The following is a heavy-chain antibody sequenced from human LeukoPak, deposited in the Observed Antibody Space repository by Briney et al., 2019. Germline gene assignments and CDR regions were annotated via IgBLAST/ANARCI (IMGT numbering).Heavy chain of an antibody. CDR3: ARRIVGATTTFSPIPRSDWFDP. CDR1: GYTFISYG. Sequence: GASVKVSCKASGYTFISYGISRVRQAPGQGFEWMGWISAYNGNTNYAQKLQGRVTMTTDTSTSTAYMELRSLRSDDTAVYYCARRIVGATTTFSPIPRSDWFDPWGQGTLVTVSS. D-gene: IGHD1-26*01. CDR2: ISAYNGNT. J-gene: IGHJ5*02. V-gene: IGHV1-18*01.